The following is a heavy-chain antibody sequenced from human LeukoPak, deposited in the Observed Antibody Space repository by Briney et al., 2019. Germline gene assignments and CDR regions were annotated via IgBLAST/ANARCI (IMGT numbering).Heavy chain of an antibody. CDR2: VHTSGGI. V-gene: IGHV4-4*07. D-gene: IGHD1-1*01. Sequence: SETLSLTCAVSGGFISSYYWTWIRQPAGKGLEWIGRVHTSGGISYNPFLKSRVTVSVDTSKNQVSLKLTSVTAADTAVYYCARGRNDFLDYWGQGILVTVSS. CDR1: GGFISSYY. J-gene: IGHJ4*02. CDR3: ARGRNDFLDY.